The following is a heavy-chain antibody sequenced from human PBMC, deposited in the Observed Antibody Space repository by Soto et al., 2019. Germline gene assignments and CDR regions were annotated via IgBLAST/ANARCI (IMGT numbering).Heavy chain of an antibody. V-gene: IGHV3-30-3*01. J-gene: IGHJ4*02. Sequence: QVQLVESGGGVVQPGRSLRLSCAASGFTFRSYAMQWVRQAPDKGLEWVAVIAYDGSNKYYADSVKGRFTISRDNSKNTLYLQMNSLRAEDTAVYYCARAYEGDYFDYWGQGTLVTVSS. CDR2: IAYDGSNK. CDR3: ARAYEGDYFDY. CDR1: GFTFRSYA. D-gene: IGHD3-16*01.